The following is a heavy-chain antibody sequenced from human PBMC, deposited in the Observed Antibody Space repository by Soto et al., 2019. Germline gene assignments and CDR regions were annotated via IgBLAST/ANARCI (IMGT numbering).Heavy chain of an antibody. CDR3: ARDRGGTYYDFWSGYPTALYGMDV. CDR1: GFTFDDYA. CDR2: ISWNSGRI. V-gene: IGHV3-9*01. J-gene: IGHJ6*02. Sequence: PGGSLRLSCAASGFTFDDYAMYWVRQVPGKGLEWVSGISWNSGRIGYADSVKGRFTISRDNAKNSLYLQMNSLRDDDTAVYYCARDRGGTYYDFWSGYPTALYGMDVWGQGTTVTVSS. D-gene: IGHD3-3*01.